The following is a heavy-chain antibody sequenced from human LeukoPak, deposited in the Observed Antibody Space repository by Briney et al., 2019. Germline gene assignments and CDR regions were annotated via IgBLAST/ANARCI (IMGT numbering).Heavy chain of an antibody. CDR3: ATTPTYYYGSGSHDY. D-gene: IGHD3-10*01. CDR1: GGSISSSSYY. V-gene: IGHV4-39*01. CDR2: IYYSGST. J-gene: IGHJ4*02. Sequence: SEILSLTCTVSGGSISSSSYYWGWIRQPPGKGLEWIGSIYYSGSTYYNPSLKSRVTISVDTSKNQFSLKLSSVTAADTAVYYCATTPTYYYGSGSHDYWGQGTLVTVSS.